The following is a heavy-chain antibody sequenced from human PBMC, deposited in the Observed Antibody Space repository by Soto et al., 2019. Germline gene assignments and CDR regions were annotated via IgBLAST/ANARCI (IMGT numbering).Heavy chain of an antibody. CDR1: GFTLSSYA. V-gene: IGHV3-30*04. CDR3: ARARGYCSGGSCYSPGTATHYAMDV. J-gene: IGHJ6*02. Sequence: GGSLRLSCVGSGFTLSSYAIYWVRQAPGKGLEWVALISYDGTNKHYADSVKGRFSISRDNSKKTVSLQMNSLTTEDTALYYCARARGYCSGGSCYSPGTATHYAMDVWGQGTTVTVPS. D-gene: IGHD2-15*01. CDR2: ISYDGTNK.